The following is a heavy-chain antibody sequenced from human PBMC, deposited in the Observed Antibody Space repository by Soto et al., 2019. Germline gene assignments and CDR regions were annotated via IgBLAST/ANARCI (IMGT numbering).Heavy chain of an antibody. J-gene: IGHJ4*02. V-gene: IGHV3-23*01. CDR2: ISGSGGST. CDR1: GFTFSSYA. Sequence: GGSLRLSCAASGFTFSSYAMSWVRQAPGKGLEWVSAISGSGGSTYYADSVKGRFTISRDNSKNTLYLQMNSLRAEDTAVYYCAKAAGGCSSTSCYELDYWGQGTLVTVSS. D-gene: IGHD2-2*01. CDR3: AKAAGGCSSTSCYELDY.